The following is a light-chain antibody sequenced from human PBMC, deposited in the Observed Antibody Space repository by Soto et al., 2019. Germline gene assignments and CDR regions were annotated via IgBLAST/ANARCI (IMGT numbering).Light chain of an antibody. Sequence: QSVLAQPRSVSGCPGQSVTMSCSGTSSDVGGYNSVSWYQQFPGKAPKLMIYDVTKRPSGVPDRFSGSKSGNTASLTISGLQAEDEADYYCCSYAASYTLVFGGGTKVTVL. CDR3: CSYAASYTLV. CDR2: DVT. V-gene: IGLV2-11*01. J-gene: IGLJ2*01. CDR1: SSDVGGYNS.